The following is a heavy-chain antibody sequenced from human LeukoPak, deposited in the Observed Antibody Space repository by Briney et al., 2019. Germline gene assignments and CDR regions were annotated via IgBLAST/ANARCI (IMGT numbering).Heavy chain of an antibody. D-gene: IGHD3-22*01. J-gene: IGHJ4*02. V-gene: IGHV3-23*01. Sequence: SVTGRFTISRDNSKNTVYLQMNSLRAEVTALYYCAKELETMIDVYWGQGTLVTVSS. CDR3: AKELETMIDVY.